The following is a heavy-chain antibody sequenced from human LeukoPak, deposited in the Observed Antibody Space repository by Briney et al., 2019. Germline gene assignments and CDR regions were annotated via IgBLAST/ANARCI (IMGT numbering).Heavy chain of an antibody. J-gene: IGHJ6*02. CDR2: MNPNSGNT. D-gene: IGHD5-18*01. CDR1: GYTFTSYD. V-gene: IGHV1-8*01. CDR3: ARDYGYSYGYAGGYYYYGMDV. Sequence: ASVKVSCKASGYTFTSYDINWVRQATGQGLEWMGWMNPNSGNTGYAQKFQGRVTMTRNTSISTAYMELSSLRSEDTAVYYCARDYGYSYGYAGGYYYYGMDVWGQGTTVTVSS.